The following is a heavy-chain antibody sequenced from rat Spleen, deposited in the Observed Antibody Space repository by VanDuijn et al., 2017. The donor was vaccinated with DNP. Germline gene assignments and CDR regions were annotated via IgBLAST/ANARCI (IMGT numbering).Heavy chain of an antibody. CDR2: VSYDGGST. D-gene: IGHD1-11*01. V-gene: IGHV5-20*01. CDR3: ARHLRRAPGFAY. CDR1: GFTFSDYY. Sequence: EVQLVESGGGLVQPGGSLKLSCAASGFTFSDYYMAWVRQAPTKGLEWVASVSYDGGSTYYRDSVKGRFTISRDNARSRLFLQMDSLRSEDTATYYCARHLRRAPGFAYWGQGTLVTVSS. J-gene: IGHJ3*01.